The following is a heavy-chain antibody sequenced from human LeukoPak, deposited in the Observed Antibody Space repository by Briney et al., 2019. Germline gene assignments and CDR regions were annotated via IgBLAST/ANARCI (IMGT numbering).Heavy chain of an antibody. V-gene: IGHV2-5*02. CDR3: ANSGYSSGRYVLFDP. Sequence: SGPTLVNPTQTPSLTCTFSGFSLSTSGVGVGWIRQPPGKALEWLALIYWDDEKRYSPSLKSRLTITKDTSKNQVVLTMTNMDAADTATYYCANSGYSSGRYVLFDPWGQGTLVTVSS. CDR1: GFSLSTSGVG. J-gene: IGHJ5*02. CDR2: IYWDDEK. D-gene: IGHD3-10*01.